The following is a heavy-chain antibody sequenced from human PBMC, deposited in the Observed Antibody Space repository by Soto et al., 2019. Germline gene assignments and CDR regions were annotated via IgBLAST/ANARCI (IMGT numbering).Heavy chain of an antibody. CDR3: ARGQASHLTIFAVKRFDP. CDR1: GGSFSGYY. CDR2: INHSGST. J-gene: IGHJ5*02. V-gene: IGHV4-34*01. Sequence: SETLSLTCAVYGGSFSGYYWSWIRQPPGKGLEWIGEINHSGSTNYNPPLKSRVNISVDTSKNQFSLKLSSVTAADTAVYYCARGQASHLTIFAVKRFDPWGQGTLVTVSS. D-gene: IGHD3-3*01.